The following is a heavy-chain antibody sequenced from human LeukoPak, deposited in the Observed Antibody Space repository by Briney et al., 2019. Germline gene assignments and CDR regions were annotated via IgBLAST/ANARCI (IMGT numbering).Heavy chain of an antibody. CDR1: GGSITSTNYF. D-gene: IGHD1-26*01. V-gene: IGHV4-39*02. CDR3: AGVFSGRYIPATLQYWYFDD. J-gene: IGHJ2*01. CDR2: IYYNGRT. Sequence: SETLSLTCTVSGGSITSTNYFWGWIRQPPGKGLEWLGSIYYNGRTYYNSSLKSRVTMSVDASKNYISLRLNSVTTADTAVYFCAGVFSGRYIPATLQYWYFDDWRRGTLVTVSS.